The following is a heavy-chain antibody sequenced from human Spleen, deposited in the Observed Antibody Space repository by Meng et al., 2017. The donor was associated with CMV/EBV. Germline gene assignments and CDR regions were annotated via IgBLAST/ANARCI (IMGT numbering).Heavy chain of an antibody. CDR3: AREGDFTGPSGY. Sequence: QVHLVQSGAEVKKPGASVQVSCKASGNTFTDYHMHWVRQAPGQGLEWMGRINPNSGVTNYAQNFQGRVTMTRDTSISTAYMELTRLRSDDTAMYYCAREGDFTGPSGYWGQGTLVTVSS. D-gene: IGHD2-21*01. CDR1: GNTFTDYH. CDR2: INPNSGVT. J-gene: IGHJ4*02. V-gene: IGHV1-2*06.